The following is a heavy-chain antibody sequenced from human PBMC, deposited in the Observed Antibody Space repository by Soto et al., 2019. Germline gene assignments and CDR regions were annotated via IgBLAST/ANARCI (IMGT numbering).Heavy chain of an antibody. CDR2: ISNDGSNK. J-gene: IGHJ5*02. Sequence: GGSLRLSCAASGFAFSSYGIHWVRQAPGKGLEWVAVISNDGSNKYYADSVKGRFTISRDNSKNTLYLQVNSLRAEDTAVYYCAKAGGKVSTPFDPWGQGTLVTVSS. CDR3: AKAGGKVSTPFDP. V-gene: IGHV3-30*18. CDR1: GFAFSSYG. D-gene: IGHD2-8*01.